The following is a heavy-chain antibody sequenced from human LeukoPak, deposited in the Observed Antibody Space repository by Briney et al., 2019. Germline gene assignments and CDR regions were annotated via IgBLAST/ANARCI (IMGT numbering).Heavy chain of an antibody. V-gene: IGHV1-2*02. Sequence: GASVKVSCKASGYTFTSYYMHWVRQAPGQGLEWMGWINPNSGGTNYAQKFQGRVTMTRDTSISTAYMELSRLRSDDTAVYYCARDLVRGIRFAGYWGQGTLVTVSS. CDR3: ARDLVRGIRFAGY. J-gene: IGHJ4*02. CDR1: GYTFTSYY. D-gene: IGHD3-3*01. CDR2: INPNSGGT.